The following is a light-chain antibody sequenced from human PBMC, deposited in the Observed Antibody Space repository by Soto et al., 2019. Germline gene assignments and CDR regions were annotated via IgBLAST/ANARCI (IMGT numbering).Light chain of an antibody. CDR2: AAS. V-gene: IGKV1-39*01. CDR1: QNISFY. J-gene: IGKJ2*01. CDR3: QQSYITPST. Sequence: DIQMTQSPSSLSASIGDRVTITCRASQNISFYSNWYQHKTGQAPKVLIYAASSLQAGVPQRFSGSGSGTDFTLSISSLQPEDFATYSCQQSYITPSTFGQGTKLEIK.